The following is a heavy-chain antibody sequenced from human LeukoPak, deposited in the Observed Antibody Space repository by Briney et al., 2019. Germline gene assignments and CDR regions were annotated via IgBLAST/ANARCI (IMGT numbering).Heavy chain of an antibody. CDR2: INHSGST. Sequence: SETLSLTCAVYGGSFSGYYWSWIRQPPGRGLEWIGEINHSGSTKHNPSLKSRVNISVDTSKNQFFLKLSSVTAADTAVYYCARGLRSSSWDYLDYWGQGTLLTVSS. CDR3: ARGLRSSSWDYLDY. D-gene: IGHD6-13*01. V-gene: IGHV4-34*01. J-gene: IGHJ4*02. CDR1: GGSFSGYY.